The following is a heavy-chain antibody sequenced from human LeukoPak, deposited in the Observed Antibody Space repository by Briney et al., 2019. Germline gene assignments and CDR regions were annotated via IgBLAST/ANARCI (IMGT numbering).Heavy chain of an antibody. CDR3: AKDRTAGYDGLVDY. Sequence: GSLRLSCAASGFTFSNYGMHWVRQAPGKGLEWVAVISYDGSNKYYTDSVKGRFTISRDNSKNTLYLQMNSLRAEDTAVYYCAKDRTAGYDGLVDYWGQGTLVTVSS. J-gene: IGHJ4*02. V-gene: IGHV3-30*18. CDR2: ISYDGSNK. D-gene: IGHD5-12*01. CDR1: GFTFSNYG.